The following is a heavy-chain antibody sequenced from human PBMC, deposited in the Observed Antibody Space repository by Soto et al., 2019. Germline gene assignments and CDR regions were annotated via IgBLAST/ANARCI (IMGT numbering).Heavy chain of an antibody. D-gene: IGHD2-2*01. V-gene: IGHV1-18*04. CDR3: ARLGYCSSTSCSWSSYYYGMDV. Sequence: ASVKVSCKASGYTFTSYGISWVRQAPGQGLEWMGWISAYNGNTNYAQKLQGRVTMTTDTSTSTAYMELRSLRSDDTAVYYSARLGYCSSTSCSWSSYYYGMDVWGQGTTVTVSS. CDR1: GYTFTSYG. J-gene: IGHJ6*02. CDR2: ISAYNGNT.